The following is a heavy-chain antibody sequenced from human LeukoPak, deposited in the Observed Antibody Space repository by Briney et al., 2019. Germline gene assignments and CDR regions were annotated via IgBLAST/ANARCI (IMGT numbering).Heavy chain of an antibody. CDR3: AITSHELHASLFDY. D-gene: IGHD4-23*01. J-gene: IGHJ4*02. Sequence: SETLSLTCTVSGGSISSYYWSWIRQPPGKGLEWIGYIYYSGSTNYNPSLKSRVTISVDTSKNQFSLKLSSVTAADTAVYYCAITSHELHASLFDYWGQGTLVTVSS. V-gene: IGHV4-59*01. CDR1: GGSISSYY. CDR2: IYYSGST.